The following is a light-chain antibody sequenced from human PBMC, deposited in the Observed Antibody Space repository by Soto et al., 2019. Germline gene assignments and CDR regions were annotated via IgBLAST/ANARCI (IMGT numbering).Light chain of an antibody. CDR3: QQYNDCSRT. CDR1: PSVGTN. J-gene: IGKJ1*01. Sequence: EIVMTQSPATLSVSPGEIATLSCSASPSVGTNLAGYQQKPGQAPRLLLYGASTRCAGISPRISGGGSGREFTLTISSLQSEDFSVYYCQQYNDCSRTFCQGTKVEVK. V-gene: IGKV3-15*01. CDR2: GAS.